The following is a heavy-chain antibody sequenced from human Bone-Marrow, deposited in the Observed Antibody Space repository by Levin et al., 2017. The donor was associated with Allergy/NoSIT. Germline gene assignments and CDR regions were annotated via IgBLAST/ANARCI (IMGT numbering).Heavy chain of an antibody. CDR3: ARSANYDFWSEPTKDYYYYYGMDV. CDR2: IYPGDSDT. J-gene: IGHJ6*02. D-gene: IGHD3-3*01. Sequence: KVSCKGSGYSFTSYWIGWVRQMPGKGLEWMGIIYPGDSDTRYSPSFQGQVTISADKSISTAYLQWSSLKASDTAMYYCARSANYDFWSEPTKDYYYYYGMDVWGQGTTVTVSS. CDR1: GYSFTSYW. V-gene: IGHV5-51*01.